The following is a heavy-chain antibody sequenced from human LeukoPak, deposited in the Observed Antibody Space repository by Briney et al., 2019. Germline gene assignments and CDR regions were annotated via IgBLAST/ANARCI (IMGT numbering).Heavy chain of an antibody. CDR2: IYYSGST. V-gene: IGHV4-31*03. J-gene: IGHJ5*02. D-gene: IGHD3-10*01. Sequence: SETLSLTCTVSGASISSGGYYWSWIRQHPGKGLEWIGYIYYSGSTYYNPSLKSRVTISVDTSKNQFSLKLSSVTAADTAVYYCAREARITMVRGVIIGGWFDPWGQGTLVTVSS. CDR3: AREARITMVRGVIIGGWFDP. CDR1: GASISSGGYY.